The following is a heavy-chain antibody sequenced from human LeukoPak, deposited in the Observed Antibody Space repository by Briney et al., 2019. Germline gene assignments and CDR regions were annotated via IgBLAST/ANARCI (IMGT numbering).Heavy chain of an antibody. CDR1: GFTFSSYW. J-gene: IGHJ6*02. CDR3: TRGLRSSNDNGMDV. Sequence: GGSLRLSCAASGFTFSSYWMYWVRQDPGKGLMWVSRINGDGSGRSYADSVKGRFTISRDNARNTLSLQMNSLRADDTAVYYCTRGLRSSNDNGMDVWGQGTPVTVSS. D-gene: IGHD1-1*01. V-gene: IGHV3-74*01. CDR2: INGDGSGR.